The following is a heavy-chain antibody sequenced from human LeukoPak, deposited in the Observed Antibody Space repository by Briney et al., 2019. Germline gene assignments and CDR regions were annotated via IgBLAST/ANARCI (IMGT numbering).Heavy chain of an antibody. D-gene: IGHD3-9*01. Sequence: ASVKVSCKASGYTFTSYGISWVRQAPGQGLEWMGWISAYNGNTNYAQKLQGRVTMTTDTSTSTAYMELRSLRSDDTAVYYCARDPNDILTGYYYYFDYWGQGTLVTVSS. CDR2: ISAYNGNT. CDR3: ARDPNDILTGYYYYFDY. CDR1: GYTFTSYG. V-gene: IGHV1-18*01. J-gene: IGHJ4*02.